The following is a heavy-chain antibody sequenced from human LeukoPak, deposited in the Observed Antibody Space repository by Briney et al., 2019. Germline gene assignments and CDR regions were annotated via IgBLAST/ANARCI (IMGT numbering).Heavy chain of an antibody. CDR1: GGSISSSSYY. J-gene: IGHJ4*02. V-gene: IGHV4-39*02. CDR2: IYYSGST. CDR3: ARDVSGYCSSTSCYFDGYYFDY. Sequence: PSETLSLTCTVSGGSISSSSYYWGWIRQPPGKGLEWIGSIYYSGSTYYNPSLKSRVTISVDTSKNQFSLKLSSVTAADTAVYYCARDVSGYCSSTSCYFDGYYFDYWGQGTLVTVSS. D-gene: IGHD2-2*01.